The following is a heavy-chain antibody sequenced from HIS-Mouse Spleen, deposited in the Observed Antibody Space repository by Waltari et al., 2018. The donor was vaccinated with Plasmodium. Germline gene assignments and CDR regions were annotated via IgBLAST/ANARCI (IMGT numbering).Heavy chain of an antibody. CDR2: TNPSGGST. Sequence: QVQLVQSGAEVKKPGASVKVSCKASGYTFTSYYMHWVRQALGQGLEWMGITNPSGGSTSYAQKFQGRVTITTYTSTSTVYMELSSLRSEDTAVYYCAIQLGTPGGFDYWGQGTLVTVSS. CDR1: GYTFTSYY. CDR3: AIQLGTPGGFDY. D-gene: IGHD1-1*01. J-gene: IGHJ4*02. V-gene: IGHV1-46*01.